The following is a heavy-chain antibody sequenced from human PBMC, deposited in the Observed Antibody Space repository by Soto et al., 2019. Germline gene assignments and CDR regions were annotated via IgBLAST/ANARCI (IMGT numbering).Heavy chain of an antibody. CDR3: ARRLAVAGSGNYYYGMDV. D-gene: IGHD6-19*01. V-gene: IGHV5-10-1*01. CDR2: IDPSDSYT. Sequence: GESLKISCKGSGYSFTSYWISWVRQMPGKGLEWMGRIDPSDSYTNYSPSFQGHVTISADKSISTAYLQWSSLKASDTAMYYCARRLAVAGSGNYYYGMDVWGQGTTVTVSS. CDR1: GYSFTSYW. J-gene: IGHJ6*02.